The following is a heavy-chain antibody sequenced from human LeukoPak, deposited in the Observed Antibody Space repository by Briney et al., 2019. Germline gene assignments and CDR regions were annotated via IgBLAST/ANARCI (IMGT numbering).Heavy chain of an antibody. J-gene: IGHJ4*02. CDR1: GGSFSGYY. D-gene: IGHD6-19*01. CDR3: ARRAVENYFDY. CDR2: ISHSGST. Sequence: PSETLSLTCAVYGGSFSGYYWSWIRQPPGKGLEWIGEISHSGSTNYNPSLKSRVTISVDTSKNQFSLNLSSVTAADTAVYYCARRAVENYFDYWGQGTLVSVSS. V-gene: IGHV4-34*01.